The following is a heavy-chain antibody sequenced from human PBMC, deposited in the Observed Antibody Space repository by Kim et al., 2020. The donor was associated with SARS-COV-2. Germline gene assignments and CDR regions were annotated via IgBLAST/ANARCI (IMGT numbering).Heavy chain of an antibody. D-gene: IGHD3-10*01. V-gene: IGHV5-10-1*01. CDR3: ARHIPRSATYYYGSGSYPN. J-gene: IGHJ4*02. Sequence: GESLKISCKGSGYSFTSYWISWVRQMPGKGLEWMGRIDPSDSYTNYSPSFQGHVTISADKSISTAYLQWSSLKASDTAMYYCARHIPRSATYYYGSGSYPNWGQGTLVTVSS. CDR1: GYSFTSYW. CDR2: IDPSDSYT.